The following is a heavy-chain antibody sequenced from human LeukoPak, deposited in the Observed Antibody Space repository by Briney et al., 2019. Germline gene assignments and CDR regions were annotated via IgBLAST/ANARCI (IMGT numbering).Heavy chain of an antibody. CDR1: GFTFSNYD. CDR3: ARGSCSSRSCYNRVNGLDV. J-gene: IGHJ6*02. V-gene: IGHV3-13*01. Sequence: PGRSLRLSCAASGFTFSNYDMHWVRQATGKGLEWVSAFHTAGDTHYSGSVKGRFATSRENAKNSFYLQMNNLRAGDTAVYYCARGSCSSRSCYNRVNGLDVWGQGTPVTVSS. CDR2: FHTAGDT. D-gene: IGHD2-2*01.